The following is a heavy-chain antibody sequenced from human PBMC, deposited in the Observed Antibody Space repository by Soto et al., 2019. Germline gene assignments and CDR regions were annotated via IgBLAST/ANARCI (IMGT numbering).Heavy chain of an antibody. J-gene: IGHJ6*02. Sequence: QVQLVQSGAEVKKPGSSVKVSCKASGGTFSSYAISWVRQAPGQGLEWMGGIIPIFGTANYAQKFQGRVTIIADESTSTAYMELSSLRSEDTAVYYCARDKGYCSSTSCYGGYYYGMDVWGQGTTVTVSS. D-gene: IGHD2-2*01. CDR3: ARDKGYCSSTSCYGGYYYGMDV. CDR2: IIPIFGTA. V-gene: IGHV1-69*01. CDR1: GGTFSSYA.